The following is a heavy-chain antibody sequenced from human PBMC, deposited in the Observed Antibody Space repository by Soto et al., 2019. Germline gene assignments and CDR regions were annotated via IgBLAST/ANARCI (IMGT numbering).Heavy chain of an antibody. CDR1: GGSISSGGYY. V-gene: IGHV4-31*03. CDR2: IYYSGST. CDR3: ARVIRDIVLVPAAPNWFDP. Sequence: SETLSLTCTVSGGSISSGGYYWSWIRQHPGKGLEWIGYIYYSGSTYYNPSLKSRVTISVDTSKNQFSLKLSSVTAADTAVYYCARVIRDIVLVPAAPNWFDPWGQGTLVTVSS. D-gene: IGHD2-2*01. J-gene: IGHJ5*02.